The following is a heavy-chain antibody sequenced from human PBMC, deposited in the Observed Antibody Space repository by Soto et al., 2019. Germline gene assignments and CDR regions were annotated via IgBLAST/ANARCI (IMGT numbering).Heavy chain of an antibody. Sequence: QLVQSGAEVKKPGSSVKVSCQAFGGTFSKYGVSWVRQAPGQGLQWMGGITPMLGTSTITQRFHDRVTLTADEFTTVAYMELNSLTSEDTAIYYCATYRPGSSGAKWFDPWGQGTLVTVS. CDR1: GGTFSKYG. V-gene: IGHV1-69*01. CDR3: ATYRPGSSGAKWFDP. CDR2: ITPMLGTS. J-gene: IGHJ5*02. D-gene: IGHD6-19*01.